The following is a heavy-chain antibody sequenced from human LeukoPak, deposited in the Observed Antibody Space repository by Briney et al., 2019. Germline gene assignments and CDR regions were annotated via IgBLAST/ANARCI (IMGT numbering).Heavy chain of an antibody. Sequence: SETLSLTCTVSGGSISSSTNFWGWIRQPPGKGLEWIGSIYHSGTTYYNPSVKRRVTISVDTSKNQFSLKLSSVTAADTAVYYCARDARGSSGFDYWGQGTLVTVSS. CDR3: ARDARGSSGFDY. D-gene: IGHD3-22*01. J-gene: IGHJ4*02. V-gene: IGHV4-39*07. CDR1: GGSISSSTNF. CDR2: IYHSGTT.